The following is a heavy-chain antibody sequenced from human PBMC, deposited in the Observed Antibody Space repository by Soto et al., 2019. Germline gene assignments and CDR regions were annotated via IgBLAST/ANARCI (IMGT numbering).Heavy chain of an antibody. D-gene: IGHD6-6*01. Sequence: SETLSLTCAVSGDSISRGGYSWTWIRQPPGKALEWIGDIYDSGSTSYNPSLKSRVTISVDTSKNQFSLRLTSVTAADTAVYFCARGSSSYYDYGMDVWGQGTTVTVSS. J-gene: IGHJ6*02. CDR3: ARGSSSYYDYGMDV. CDR2: IYDSGST. V-gene: IGHV4-30-2*01. CDR1: GDSISRGGYS.